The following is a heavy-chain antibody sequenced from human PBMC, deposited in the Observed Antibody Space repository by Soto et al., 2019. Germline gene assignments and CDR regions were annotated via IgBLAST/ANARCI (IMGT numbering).Heavy chain of an antibody. J-gene: IGHJ5*02. Sequence: SETLSLTCAVSGGSISSDGYSWSWIRQPPGKGLEWIGYIYHSGSTYYNPSLKSRVTISVDRSKNQFSLKLSSVTAADTAVYYCARTAHIAVAGYYNSFDPWGQGTLVTVSS. CDR1: GGSISSDGYS. D-gene: IGHD6-19*01. CDR3: ARTAHIAVAGYYNSFDP. CDR2: IYHSGST. V-gene: IGHV4-30-2*01.